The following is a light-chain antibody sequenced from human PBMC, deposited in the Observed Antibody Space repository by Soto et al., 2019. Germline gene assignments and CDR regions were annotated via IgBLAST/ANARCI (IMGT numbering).Light chain of an antibody. CDR1: QSVSSSY. CDR2: GAS. V-gene: IGKV3-20*01. J-gene: IGKJ1*01. Sequence: EILLTQSPAPVYVSRGESATLPCRASQSVSSSYLAWHQQPPGQPPRLLIYGASSRATGIPDSISGGGSGKYFTLTISRLDPEFVALYYCQHYGSSPTFGQGTKVDIK. CDR3: QHYGSSPT.